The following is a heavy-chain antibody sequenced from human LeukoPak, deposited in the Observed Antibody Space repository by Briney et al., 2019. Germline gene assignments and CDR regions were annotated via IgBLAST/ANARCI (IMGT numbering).Heavy chain of an antibody. CDR1: GFTFDDYG. Sequence: GGSLRLSCAASGFTFDDYGMSWVRQAPGKGLEWVSGINWNGGSTGYADSVKGRFTISRDNAKNSLYLQMNSLRAEDTALYHCARGTLYSYDFDYWGQGTLVTVSS. CDR3: ARGTLYSYDFDY. D-gene: IGHD5-18*01. CDR2: INWNGGST. J-gene: IGHJ4*02. V-gene: IGHV3-20*01.